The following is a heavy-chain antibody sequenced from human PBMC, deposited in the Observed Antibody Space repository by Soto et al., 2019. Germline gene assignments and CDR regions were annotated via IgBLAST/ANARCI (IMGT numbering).Heavy chain of an antibody. CDR2: IYSSGNT. J-gene: IGHJ4*02. CDR3: ATLPDWGTGSN. CDR1: GGSIRSSSYY. D-gene: IGHD3-10*01. Sequence: QLQLQESGTGLVKPSETLSLTCTVSGGSIRSSSYYWGWIRQSPGRRLEWIGNIYSSGNTYYNSSPTCRVTKSIEASKNQFSLKLTSVTAADTAVYYCATLPDWGTGSNWGQGTLVTVSS. V-gene: IGHV4-39*01.